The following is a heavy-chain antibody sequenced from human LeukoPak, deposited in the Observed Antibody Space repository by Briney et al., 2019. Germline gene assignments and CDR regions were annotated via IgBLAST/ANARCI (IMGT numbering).Heavy chain of an antibody. CDR3: ARYYYDSSGYLQDAFDI. J-gene: IGHJ3*02. CDR1: GGSISSYY. V-gene: IGHV4-59*01. CDR2: IYYSGST. D-gene: IGHD3-22*01. Sequence: PSETLSLTCTASGGSISSYYWSWIRQPPGKGLEWIGYIYYSGSTNYNPSLKSRVTISVDTSKNQFSLKLSSVTAADPAVYYCARYYYDSSGYLQDAFDIWGQGTMVTVSS.